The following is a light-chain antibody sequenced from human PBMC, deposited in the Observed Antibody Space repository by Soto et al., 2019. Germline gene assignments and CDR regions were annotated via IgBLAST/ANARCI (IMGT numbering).Light chain of an antibody. CDR1: QSVGSY. Sequence: EIVLTQSPATLSLSPGERATLSCRASQSVGSYFAWYQQKPGQAPRLLIYDAFRRATGIPARFSGSGSVTDFTLTISSLEPEDFAVYFCQQRSSLPLTFGGGTMVEIK. CDR3: QQRSSLPLT. J-gene: IGKJ4*01. V-gene: IGKV3-11*01. CDR2: DAF.